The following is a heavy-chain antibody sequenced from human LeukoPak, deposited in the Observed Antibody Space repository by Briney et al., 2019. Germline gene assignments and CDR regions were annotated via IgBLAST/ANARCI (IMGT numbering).Heavy chain of an antibody. V-gene: IGHV4-34*01. CDR3: ARAQVYSWYFDL. J-gene: IGHJ2*01. Sequence: SETLSLTCAVYGGSFSGYYWSWIRQPPGKGLEWIGEINHSGSTNYNPSLKSRVTISVDTSKNQFSLKLSSVTAADTAVYYCARAQVYSWYFDLWGRGTLVTVSS. CDR2: INHSGST. D-gene: IGHD4-11*01. CDR1: GGSFSGYY.